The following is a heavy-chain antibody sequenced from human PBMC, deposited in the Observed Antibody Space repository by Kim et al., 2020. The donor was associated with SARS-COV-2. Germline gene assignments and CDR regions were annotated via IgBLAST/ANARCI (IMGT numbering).Heavy chain of an antibody. CDR3: ARGYGDYLYYYYYGMDV. D-gene: IGHD4-17*01. CDR2: INHSGST. CDR1: GGSFSGYY. Sequence: SETLSLTCAVYGGSFSGYYWSWLRQPPGKGLEWIGEINHSGSTNYNPSLKSRVTISVDTSKNQFSLKLSSVTAADSAVYYCARGYGDYLYYYYYGMDVWGQGTTVTVSS. V-gene: IGHV4-34*01. J-gene: IGHJ6*02.